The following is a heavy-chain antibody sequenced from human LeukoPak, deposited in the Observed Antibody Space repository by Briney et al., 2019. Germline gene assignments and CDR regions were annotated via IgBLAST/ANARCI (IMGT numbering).Heavy chain of an antibody. J-gene: IGHJ6*03. V-gene: IGHV4-4*09. CDR3: ASSPGSSSYYYYYYYYMDV. CDR1: GGSISSYY. Sequence: SETLSLTCTVSGGSISSYYWSWIRQPPGKGLEWIGYIYTSGSTNYNPSLKSRVTISVDTSKNQFSLKLSSVTAADTAVYYCASSPGSSSYYYYYYYYMDVWGKGTTVTVSS. CDR2: IYTSGST. D-gene: IGHD6-6*01.